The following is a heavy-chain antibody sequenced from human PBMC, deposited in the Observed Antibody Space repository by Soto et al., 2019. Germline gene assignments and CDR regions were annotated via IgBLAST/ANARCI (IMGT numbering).Heavy chain of an antibody. J-gene: IGHJ5*02. D-gene: IGHD1-20*01. Sequence: PGGSLRLSCEASGFTFGDSYMAWIRQAPGEGLEWISYISSSSTYIKYADSVKGRSTISRDNAKNSLYLQMTNLRVGDTAVYYCARDPAITGTLFDP. V-gene: IGHV3-11*06. CDR1: GFTFGDSY. CDR2: ISSSSTYI. CDR3: ARDPAITGTLFDP.